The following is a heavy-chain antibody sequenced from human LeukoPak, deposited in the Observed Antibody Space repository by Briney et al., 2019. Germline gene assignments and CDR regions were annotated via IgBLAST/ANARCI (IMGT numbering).Heavy chain of an antibody. CDR2: IYYSGST. CDR3: ARDWDSYGHIFDY. CDR1: GGSISSGDYY. D-gene: IGHD5-18*01. Sequence: PQTLSLTCTVSGGSISSGDYYWSWIRRPPGKGLEWIGYIYYSGSTYYNPSLKSRVTISVDTSKNQFSLKLSSVTAADTAVYYCARDWDSYGHIFDYWGQGTLVTVSS. V-gene: IGHV4-30-4*01. J-gene: IGHJ4*02.